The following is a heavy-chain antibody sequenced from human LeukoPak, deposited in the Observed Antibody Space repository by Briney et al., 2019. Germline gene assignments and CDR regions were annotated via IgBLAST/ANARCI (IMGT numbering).Heavy chain of an antibody. V-gene: IGHV1-46*01. CDR3: ARDIFWSGPYGGGFDY. Sequence: ASVKVSCKAFRYTFTSYYMHWVRQAPGQGLEWMGIINPSGGTTSYARKFQGRVTMTRDTSTSTVYMELSSLRPEDTAVYYCARDIFWSGPYGGGFDYWGQGTLVTVSS. CDR2: INPSGGTT. D-gene: IGHD3-3*01. CDR1: RYTFTSYY. J-gene: IGHJ4*02.